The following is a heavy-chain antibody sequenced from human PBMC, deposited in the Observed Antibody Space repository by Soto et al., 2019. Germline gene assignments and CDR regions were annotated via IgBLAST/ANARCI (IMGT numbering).Heavy chain of an antibody. J-gene: IGHJ4*01. Sequence: QMQLVQSGPEVKKPGTSVKVSCKASGFTFTSSAVQWVRQARGQRLEWIGWIVVGSGTTNYAQKFQERVTITKDMSTSTAYLELSSLRSEDTAVYYRAAAKGRGIVVFASFDYWGHGTLVTVSS. CDR2: IVVGSGTT. CDR3: AAAKGRGIVVFASFDY. V-gene: IGHV1-58*01. D-gene: IGHD3-22*01. CDR1: GFTFTSSA.